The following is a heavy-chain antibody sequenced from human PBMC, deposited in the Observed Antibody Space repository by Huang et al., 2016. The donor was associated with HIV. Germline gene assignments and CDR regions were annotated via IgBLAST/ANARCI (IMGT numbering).Heavy chain of an antibody. CDR2: IYSGGTT. V-gene: IGHV3-53*01. D-gene: IGHD1-26*01. Sequence: EVQLVESGGGLIQPGGSLRLSCAASGFTVSGNYMSWVRQAPRKGLEWGSVIYSGGTTDFADSVKGRFTFSRDNSKNTVYLQMNSLRADDTAVYYCARGGNTVGYFDNWGQGTLVTVSS. J-gene: IGHJ4*02. CDR3: ARGGNTVGYFDN. CDR1: GFTVSGNY.